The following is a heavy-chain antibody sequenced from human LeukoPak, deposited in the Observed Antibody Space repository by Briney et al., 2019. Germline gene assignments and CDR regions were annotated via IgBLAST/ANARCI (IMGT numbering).Heavy chain of an antibody. CDR1: GGSFSGYY. CDR2: INHSGST. Sequence: SETVSLTCAVYGGSFSGYYWSWIRQPPGKGLEWIGEINHSGSTNYNPSLKSRVTISVDTSKNQFFLKLSSVTAADTAVNYCARGGYYYGSGSYYTDYWGQGTLVTVSS. D-gene: IGHD3-10*01. V-gene: IGHV4-34*01. CDR3: ARGGYYYGSGSYYTDY. J-gene: IGHJ4*02.